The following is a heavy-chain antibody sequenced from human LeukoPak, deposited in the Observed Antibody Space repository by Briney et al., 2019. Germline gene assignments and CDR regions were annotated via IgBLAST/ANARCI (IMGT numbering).Heavy chain of an antibody. D-gene: IGHD3-10*01. J-gene: IGHJ4*02. Sequence: GGSLRLSCAASGFTFSSYAMSWVRQAPGKGLEWVSAISGSGGSTYYADSVKGRFTISRDNSKNPLYLQMNSLRAEDTAVYYCAYPPAQGSYYKGPEDVPDYWGQGTLVTVSS. CDR3: AYPPAQGSYYKGPEDVPDY. CDR1: GFTFSSYA. CDR2: ISGSGGST. V-gene: IGHV3-23*01.